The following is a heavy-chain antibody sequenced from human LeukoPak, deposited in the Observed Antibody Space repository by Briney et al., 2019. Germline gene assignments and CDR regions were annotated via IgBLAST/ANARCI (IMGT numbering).Heavy chain of an antibody. V-gene: IGHV1-2*02. D-gene: IGHD5-12*01. CDR2: INPNSGGT. CDR3: ARGGFVATITNYYYYYMDV. Sequence: ASVKVSCKASGYTFTGYYMHWVRQAPGQGLEWMGWINPNSGGTNYAQKFQGGVTMTRDTSISTAYMELSRLRSDDTAVYYCARGGFVATITNYYYYYMDVWGKGTTVTVSS. CDR1: GYTFTGYY. J-gene: IGHJ6*03.